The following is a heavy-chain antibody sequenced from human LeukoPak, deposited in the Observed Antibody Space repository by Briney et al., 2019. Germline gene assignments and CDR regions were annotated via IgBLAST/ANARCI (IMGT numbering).Heavy chain of an antibody. CDR1: GYTFTSYD. J-gene: IGHJ6*03. D-gene: IGHD2-2*01. CDR3: AKSRRSSTRLYYYYYMDV. CDR2: MNPNSGNT. V-gene: IGHV1-8*01. Sequence: ASVKVSCKASGYTFTSYDINWVRQATGQGLEWMGWMNPNSGNTGYAQKFQGRVTMTRNTSISTAYMELSSLRSEDTAVYYCAKSRRSSTRLYYYYYMDVWGKGTTVTISS.